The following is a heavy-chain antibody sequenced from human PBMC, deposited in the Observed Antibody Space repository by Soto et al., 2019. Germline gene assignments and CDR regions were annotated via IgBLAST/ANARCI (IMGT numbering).Heavy chain of an antibody. D-gene: IGHD3-22*01. CDR2: IYWDDDK. J-gene: IGHJ5*02. CDR3: AHRDHHYDSSGYRRGWFDP. Sequence: QITLKESGPTLVKPTQTLTLTCSFSGFSLSTNGVSVGWIRQPPGKALEWLALIYWDDDKRYSPSLKSRLTITKDTXXNXVXXTMTNMGPVDTATYYCAHRDHHYDSSGYRRGWFDPWGQGTLVTVSS. V-gene: IGHV2-5*02. CDR1: GFSLSTNGVS.